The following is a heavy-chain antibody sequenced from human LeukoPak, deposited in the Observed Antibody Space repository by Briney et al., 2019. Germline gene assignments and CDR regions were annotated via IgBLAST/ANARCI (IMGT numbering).Heavy chain of an antibody. CDR1: GGSISSYY. CDR2: IYHSGST. V-gene: IGHV4-59*01. J-gene: IGHJ6*03. D-gene: IGHD1-26*01. CDR3: AREGSYSGSSYYYYMDV. Sequence: ASETLSLTCSVSGGSISSYYWSWIRQSPGKGLEWMGYIYHSGSTNYNPSLKSRVTISVDTSNNQFSLNLSPVIAADTAVYYCAREGSYSGSSYYYYMDVWGKGTTVTVSS.